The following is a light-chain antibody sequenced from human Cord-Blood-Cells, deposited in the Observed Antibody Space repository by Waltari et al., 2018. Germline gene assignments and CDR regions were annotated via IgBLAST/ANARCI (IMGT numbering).Light chain of an antibody. J-gene: IGLJ2*01. CDR3: SSYTSSSTLV. Sequence: QSALTQPASVSGSPGQSITISCTATSSDVGGYNYVSWYQHHPGKAPKLMIYSVSKRPSGVSNRFSGSKSGNTASLTISGLQAEDEADYYCSSYTSSSTLVFGGGTKLTVL. V-gene: IGLV2-14*03. CDR1: SSDVGGYNY. CDR2: SVS.